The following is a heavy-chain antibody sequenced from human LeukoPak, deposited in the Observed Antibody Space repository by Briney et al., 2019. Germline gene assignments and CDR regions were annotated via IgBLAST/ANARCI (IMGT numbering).Heavy chain of an antibody. CDR1: GYTFTSYD. CDR2: MNPNSGNT. J-gene: IGHJ3*02. CDR3: ARGEWELNAFDI. Sequence: ASVKVSCKASGYTFTSYDINWVRQATGQGLEWMGWMNPNSGNTGYAQKFQGRVTITRNTSISTAYMELSSLRSEDTAMYYCARGEWELNAFDIWGQGTMVTVSS. D-gene: IGHD1-26*01. V-gene: IGHV1-8*03.